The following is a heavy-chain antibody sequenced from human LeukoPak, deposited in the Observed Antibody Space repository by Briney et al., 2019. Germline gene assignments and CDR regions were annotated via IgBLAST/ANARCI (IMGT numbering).Heavy chain of an antibody. CDR1: GFTVSSNY. D-gene: IGHD3-9*01. Sequence: GGSLRLSCAASGFTVSSNYMSWVRPAPGKGLEWVSVIYSGGSTYYADSVKGRFTISRDNSKSTLYIQMNSLRAEDTAVYYCARSRYFDWSPLDVWGKGTTVTISS. CDR3: ARSRYFDWSPLDV. J-gene: IGHJ6*04. CDR2: IYSGGST. V-gene: IGHV3-53*01.